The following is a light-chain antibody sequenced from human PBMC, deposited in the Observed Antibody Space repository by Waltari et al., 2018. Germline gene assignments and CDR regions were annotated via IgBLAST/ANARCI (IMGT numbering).Light chain of an antibody. CDR3: SSFTSSTTGI. V-gene: IGLV2-14*03. Sequence: SALTQPDSVSGSPGQSITISCSGVSSDSGAYNYVSWYRRHPGEAPKVIIYDASNRASGVSNRFSGSKSGSTASLTISGLQPEDEAVYYCSSFTSSTTGIFGGGTKLTVL. J-gene: IGLJ2*01. CDR2: DAS. CDR1: SSDSGAYNY.